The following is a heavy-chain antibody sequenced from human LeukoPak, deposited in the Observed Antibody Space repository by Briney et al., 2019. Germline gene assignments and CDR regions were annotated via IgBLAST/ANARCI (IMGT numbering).Heavy chain of an antibody. J-gene: IGHJ6*04. Sequence: ASVKVSCKASGYSFTAYYMHWVRQAPGQGLEWMGWINPNSGGTNYAQKFQGWVTMARDTSISTAYMELSRLRSDDTAMYYCARGGGYCSGGSCYSASGYYYGMDVWGKGTTVTVSS. CDR2: INPNSGGT. D-gene: IGHD2-15*01. CDR1: GYSFTAYY. CDR3: ARGGGYCSGGSCYSASGYYYGMDV. V-gene: IGHV1-2*04.